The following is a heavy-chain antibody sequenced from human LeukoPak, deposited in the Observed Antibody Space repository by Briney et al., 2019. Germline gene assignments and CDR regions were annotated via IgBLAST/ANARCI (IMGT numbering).Heavy chain of an antibody. CDR1: GGSISTYY. J-gene: IGHJ4*02. CDR2: IYYSGST. D-gene: IGHD2-15*01. Sequence: SETLSLTCTVAGGSISTYYWSWIRQPPGKGLEWIGYIYYSGSTNYNSSLKSRVTISVDTSKNQFSLNLSSVTAADTAVYYCARQARYCGGGTCSDSWGQGTLVTVSS. V-gene: IGHV4-59*08. CDR3: ARQARYCGGGTCSDS.